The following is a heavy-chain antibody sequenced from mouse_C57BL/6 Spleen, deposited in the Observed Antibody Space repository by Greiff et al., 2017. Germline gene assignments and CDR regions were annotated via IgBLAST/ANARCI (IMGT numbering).Heavy chain of an antibody. Sequence: EVMLVESGGGLVKPGGSLKLSCAASGFTFSSYTMSWVRQTPEKRLEWVATISGGGGNTYYPDSVKGRFTISRDNAKNTLYLQMSSLRSEDTALYYCARRGYGSSYDAMDYWGQGTSVTVSS. D-gene: IGHD1-1*01. CDR1: GFTFSSYT. V-gene: IGHV5-9*01. CDR2: ISGGGGNT. J-gene: IGHJ4*01. CDR3: ARRGYGSSYDAMDY.